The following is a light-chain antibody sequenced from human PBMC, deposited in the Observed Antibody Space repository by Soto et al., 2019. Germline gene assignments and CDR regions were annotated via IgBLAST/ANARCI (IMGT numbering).Light chain of an antibody. Sequence: QSALTQPASVSGSPGQSITVSCTGTSSDVGNYNLVSWYQQHPGKAPKLMIYEVNKRPSGISSRVSGSKSGNTASLTISGLQAEDEADYYCCSYAHSSTRVFGTGTKVTVL. CDR2: EVN. V-gene: IGLV2-23*02. CDR3: CSYAHSSTRV. CDR1: SSDVGNYNL. J-gene: IGLJ1*01.